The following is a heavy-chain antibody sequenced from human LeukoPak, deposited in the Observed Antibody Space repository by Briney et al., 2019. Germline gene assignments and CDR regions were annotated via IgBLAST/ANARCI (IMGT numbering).Heavy chain of an antibody. V-gene: IGHV3-7*01. CDR3: VRDGGTDWYDP. J-gene: IGHJ5*02. Sequence: GGSLRLSCAASGFTISDYWMTWVRQAPGKGLEWVANIKQDASERTYVDSVKGRFTISRDNAKNSIFLQMNSLRVEDMATYYCVRDGGTDWYDPWGQGTLVSVPS. CDR2: IKQDASER. D-gene: IGHD3-16*01. CDR1: GFTISDYW.